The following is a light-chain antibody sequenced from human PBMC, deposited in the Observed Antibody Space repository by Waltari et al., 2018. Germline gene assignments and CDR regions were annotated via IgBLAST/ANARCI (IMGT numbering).Light chain of an antibody. CDR1: QSIGNT. Sequence: ETVMMQSPATLSLSPGERATLSCRASQSIGNTLAWYQQKPGQAPRLLIYYTSRRATGIPDRFSGSGSATDFTLIISSLDPEDVGIYYCQKYNDWPWTFGQGTKVEIK. CDR3: QKYNDWPWT. CDR2: YTS. V-gene: IGKV3D-15*01. J-gene: IGKJ1*01.